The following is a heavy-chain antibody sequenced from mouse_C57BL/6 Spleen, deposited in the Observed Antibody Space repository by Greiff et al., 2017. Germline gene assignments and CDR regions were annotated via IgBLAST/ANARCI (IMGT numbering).Heavy chain of an antibody. D-gene: IGHD1-1*01. CDR2: INPNNGGT. CDR1: GYTFTDYY. J-gene: IGHJ3*01. Sequence: EVQLQQSGPELVKPGASVKISCKASGYTFTDYYMNWVKQSHGKSLEWIGDINPNNGGTSYNQKFKGKATLTVDKSSSTAYMGLRSLTSEDSAVYYCARYRYYGSSWFAYWGQGTLVTVSA. CDR3: ARYRYYGSSWFAY. V-gene: IGHV1-26*01.